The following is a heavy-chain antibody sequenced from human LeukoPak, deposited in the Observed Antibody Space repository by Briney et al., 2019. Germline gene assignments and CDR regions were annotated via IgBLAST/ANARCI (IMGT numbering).Heavy chain of an antibody. V-gene: IGHV4-39*01. Sequence: KPSETLSLTCTVSGGSISSSSYYWGWIRQPPGKGLEWIGSIYYSGSTYYNPSLKSRVTISVDTSKNQFSLKLSSVTAADTAVYYCASTYYYDSSGGDDAFDIWGQGTMVTVSS. J-gene: IGHJ3*02. D-gene: IGHD3-22*01. CDR3: ASTYYYDSSGGDDAFDI. CDR2: IYYSGST. CDR1: GGSISSSSYY.